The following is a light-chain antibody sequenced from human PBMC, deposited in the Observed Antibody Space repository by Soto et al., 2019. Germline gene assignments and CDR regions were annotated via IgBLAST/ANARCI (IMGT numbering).Light chain of an antibody. CDR3: NSYTSSSPLV. CDR2: EVS. CDR1: RSDIGLYNY. Sequence: QSVLTQPASVSGSPGQSITISCTGTRSDIGLYNYVSWYQQHPGKAPKLLIYEVSYRPSGVSNRFSGSKSGNTASLTISGLQAEDEADYYCNSYTSSSPLVFGGGTKVTVL. J-gene: IGLJ2*01. V-gene: IGLV2-14*01.